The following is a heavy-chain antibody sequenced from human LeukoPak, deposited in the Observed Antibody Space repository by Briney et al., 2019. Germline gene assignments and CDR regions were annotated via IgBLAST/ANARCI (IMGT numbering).Heavy chain of an antibody. D-gene: IGHD3-9*01. CDR3: ARVELGYDILTGYYSGNFDY. CDR1: GGSISTSNYY. CDR2: IYYSGST. J-gene: IGHJ4*02. V-gene: IGHV4-39*07. Sequence: PSETLSLTCTVSGGSISTSNYYWGWIRQPPGKGLEWIGSIYYSGSTYYNPSLKSRVTISVDTSKNQFSLKLSSVTAADTAVYYCARVELGYDILTGYYSGNFDYWGQGTLVTVSS.